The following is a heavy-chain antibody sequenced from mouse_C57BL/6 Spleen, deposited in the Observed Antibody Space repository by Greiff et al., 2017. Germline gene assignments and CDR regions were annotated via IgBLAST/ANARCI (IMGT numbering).Heavy chain of an antibody. D-gene: IGHD2-5*01. J-gene: IGHJ4*01. CDR3: ARGSNYDYYAMDY. CDR2: IYPGSGST. CDR1: GYTFTSYW. Sequence: QVQLQQSGAELVKPGASVKMSCKASGYTFTSYWITWVKQRPGQGLEWIGDIYPGSGSTNYNEKFKSKATLTVDTSSSTAYMQLSSLTSEDSAVYYCARGSNYDYYAMDYWGQGTSVTVSS. V-gene: IGHV1-55*01.